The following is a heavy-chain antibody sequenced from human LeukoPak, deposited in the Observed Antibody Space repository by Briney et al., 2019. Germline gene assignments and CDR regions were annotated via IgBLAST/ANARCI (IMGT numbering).Heavy chain of an antibody. CDR1: GGSFSGYY. D-gene: IGHD2-2*01. Sequence: SETLSLTCAVYGGSFSGYYWSWIRQPPGKGLEWIGEINHSGSTNYNPSLKSRVTISVDTSKNQFSPKLSSVTAADTAVYYCARLGYCSSTSCHYYYYYMDVWGKGTTVTVSS. CDR3: ARLGYCSSTSCHYYYYYMDV. CDR2: INHSGST. J-gene: IGHJ6*03. V-gene: IGHV4-34*01.